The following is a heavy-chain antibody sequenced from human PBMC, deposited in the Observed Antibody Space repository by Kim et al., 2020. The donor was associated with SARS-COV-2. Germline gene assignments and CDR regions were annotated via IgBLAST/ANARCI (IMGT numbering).Heavy chain of an antibody. CDR1: GGTFSSYA. CDR2: IIPIFGTA. J-gene: IGHJ4*02. CDR3: ARPFVVGSYYTPFDY. Sequence: SVKVSCKASGGTFSSYAISWVRQAPGQGLEWMGGIIPIFGTANYAQKFQGRVTITADESTSTAYMELSSLRSEDTAVYYCARPFVVGSYYTPFDYWGQGTLVTVSS. D-gene: IGHD1-26*01. V-gene: IGHV1-69*13.